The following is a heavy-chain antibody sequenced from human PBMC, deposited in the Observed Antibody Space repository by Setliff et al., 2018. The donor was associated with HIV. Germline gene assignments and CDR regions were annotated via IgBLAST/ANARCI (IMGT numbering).Heavy chain of an antibody. D-gene: IGHD2-8*01. CDR3: ARDSANGKTANLNYLDV. CDR1: GGSISSSGDY. J-gene: IGHJ6*03. V-gene: IGHV4-31*03. CDR2: IYYTGST. Sequence: SETLSLTCTVSGGSISSSGDYWSWVRQHPGKGLEWTGYIYYTGSTYSNPSLQSRVRISVGTSKNQFSLRLSSVTAADTAVYYCARDSANGKTANLNYLDVWGKGTTVTVSS.